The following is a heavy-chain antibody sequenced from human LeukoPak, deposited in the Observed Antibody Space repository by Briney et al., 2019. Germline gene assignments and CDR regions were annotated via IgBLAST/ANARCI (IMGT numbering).Heavy chain of an antibody. CDR3: AKDYGDLPIDY. V-gene: IGHV3-23*01. D-gene: IGHD4-17*01. Sequence: GGSLRLSCAASGFTSRNFAMTWVRQTPGKGLEWVSTIDGSGDNTYFADSVKGRFTISRDNSKSTLYLQMTSLRAEDTAIYYCAKDYGDLPIDYWGQGTLVTVSS. CDR2: IDGSGDNT. J-gene: IGHJ4*02. CDR1: GFTSRNFA.